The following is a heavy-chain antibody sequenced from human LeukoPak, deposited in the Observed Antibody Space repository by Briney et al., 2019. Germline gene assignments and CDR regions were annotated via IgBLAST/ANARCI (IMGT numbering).Heavy chain of an antibody. D-gene: IGHD5-24*01. CDR1: GFPFSSYW. CDR3: TRVGYIDEGIDY. Sequence: GGSLRLSCVASGFPFSSYWMTWVRQAPGKGLEWVANIKQDGSKKSYVDSVKGRSTISRDNAKNSPYLQMNSLRAEDTAIYYCTRVGYIDEGIDYWGQGTLVTVSS. J-gene: IGHJ4*02. CDR2: IKQDGSKK. V-gene: IGHV3-7*04.